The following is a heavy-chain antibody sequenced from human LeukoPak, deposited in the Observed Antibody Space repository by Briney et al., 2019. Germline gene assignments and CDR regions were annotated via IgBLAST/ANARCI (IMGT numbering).Heavy chain of an antibody. CDR1: RFTLRGYV. D-gene: IGHD2-15*01. Sequence: GGSLRLSCAASRFTLRGYVMTWVRQAPGKGLEWVSGISGSGERSFYADSVKGRFTISRDSSKNTVYLQMNSLRAEDTAVYYCARDIGYCIDYWGQGTLVTVSS. CDR2: ISGSGERS. V-gene: IGHV3-23*01. CDR3: ARDIGYCIDY. J-gene: IGHJ4*02.